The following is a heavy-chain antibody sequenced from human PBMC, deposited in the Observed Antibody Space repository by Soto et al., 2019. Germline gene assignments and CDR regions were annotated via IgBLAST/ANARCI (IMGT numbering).Heavy chain of an antibody. D-gene: IGHD6-19*01. CDR2: IYYSGST. V-gene: IGHV4-39*01. CDR1: GGSISSSSYY. Sequence: SETLSLTCTVSGGSISSSSYYWGWIRQPPGKGLEWIGSIYYSGSTYYNPSLKSRVTISVDTSKNQFSLKLSSVTAADTAVYYCARLSSGWNGYYFDYWGQGTLVTVSS. J-gene: IGHJ4*02. CDR3: ARLSSGWNGYYFDY.